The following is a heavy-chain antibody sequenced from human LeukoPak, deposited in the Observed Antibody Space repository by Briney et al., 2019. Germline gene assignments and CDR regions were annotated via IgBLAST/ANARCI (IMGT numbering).Heavy chain of an antibody. Sequence: TGGSQRLSCAASGFTFSSYGMHWVRQAPGKGLEWVAVISYDGSNKYYADSVKGRFTISRDNSKNTLYLQMNSLRAEDTAVYYCAKDHYYGSGSYYKPPVLDYWGQGTLVTVSS. CDR2: ISYDGSNK. D-gene: IGHD3-10*01. V-gene: IGHV3-30*18. J-gene: IGHJ4*02. CDR1: GFTFSSYG. CDR3: AKDHYYGSGSYYKPPVLDY.